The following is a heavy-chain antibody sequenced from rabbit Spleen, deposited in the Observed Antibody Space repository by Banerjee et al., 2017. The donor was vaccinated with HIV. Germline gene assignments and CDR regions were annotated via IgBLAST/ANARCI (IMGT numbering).Heavy chain of an antibody. CDR3: AREDDGGSDWVFNL. J-gene: IGHJ4*01. CDR1: GFDLSSYYY. Sequence: QEQLEESGGGLVKPEGSLTLTCKASGFDLSSYYYMCWVRQAPGKGLEWIACIATSSGSTWYASWAKGRFTISKTSSTTVTLQMTSLTAADTATYICAREDDGGSDWVFNLWGPGTLVTVS. V-gene: IGHV1S45*01. D-gene: IGHD8-1*01. CDR2: IATSSGST.